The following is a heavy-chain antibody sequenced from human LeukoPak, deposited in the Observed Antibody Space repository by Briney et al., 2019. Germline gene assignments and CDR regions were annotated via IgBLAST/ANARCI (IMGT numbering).Heavy chain of an antibody. CDR1: LDSTTSNF. CDR3: ARNQAVAANRGAFDI. D-gene: IGHD6-19*01. J-gene: IGHJ3*02. CDR2: IYYNGNT. V-gene: IGHV4-59*04. Sequence: SSETLSLTCTVSLDSTTSNFWSWVRQPPGKGLEWIGYIYYNGNTYYNPYNPSLTSRVTMSVDTSKNQFSLKLDSVTEIDTAMYYCARNQAVAANRGAFDIWGQGTMVTVSS.